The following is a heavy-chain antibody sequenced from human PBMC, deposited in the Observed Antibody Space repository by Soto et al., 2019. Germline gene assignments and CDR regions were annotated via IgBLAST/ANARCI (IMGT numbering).Heavy chain of an antibody. CDR1: GGSVSSNGAC. Sequence: QTLSLTCVISGGSVSSNGACWNWIRQSPSRGLQWLGRIYYRSKWFHDYAASVESRMAINPDTSRNQFSLQLNYVTPEDTAVYYCARVHCSAGTCLDGLDFWGQGTTVTVSS. CDR2: IYYRSKWFH. CDR3: ARVHCSAGTCLDGLDF. V-gene: IGHV6-1*01. J-gene: IGHJ6*02. D-gene: IGHD2-15*01.